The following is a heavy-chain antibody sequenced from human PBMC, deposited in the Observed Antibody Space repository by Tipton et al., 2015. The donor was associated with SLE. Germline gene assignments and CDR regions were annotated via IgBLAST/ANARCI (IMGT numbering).Heavy chain of an antibody. CDR3: ARGAGLITSFGNYYYYYYMDV. J-gene: IGHJ6*03. CDR1: GYTFTSYY. D-gene: IGHD3-16*01. Sequence: QLVQSGPEVKKPGASVKVSCKASGYTFTSYYMHWVRQAPGQGLEWMGIINPSGGSTSYAQKFQGRVTMTRDTSTSTVYMELSSLRSEDTAVYYCARGAGLITSFGNYYYYYYMDVWGKGTTVTVSS. CDR2: INPSGGST. V-gene: IGHV1-46*01.